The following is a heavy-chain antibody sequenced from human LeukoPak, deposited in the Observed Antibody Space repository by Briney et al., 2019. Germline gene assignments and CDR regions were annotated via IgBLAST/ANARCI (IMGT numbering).Heavy chain of an antibody. V-gene: IGHV7-4-1*02. J-gene: IGHJ4*02. CDR1: GYTFISYA. D-gene: IGHD6-19*01. CDR3: ARSRAAVAGLYYFDL. CDR2: INTNTENT. Sequence: GASVKVSCKASGYTFISYAMNWVRQAPGQGLEWMGWINTNTENTTYAQGFTGRFLFSLDTSVSTAYLQISSLKAGDTAVYYCARSRAAVAGLYYFDLWGQGTGVSVST.